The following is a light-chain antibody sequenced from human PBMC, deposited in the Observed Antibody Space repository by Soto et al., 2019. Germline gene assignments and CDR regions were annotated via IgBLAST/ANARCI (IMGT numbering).Light chain of an antibody. J-gene: IGLJ1*01. Sequence: SYELTQPPSVSVSPGQTASITCSGDKVGDKYACWYQQKPGQSPVLVIYQDSKRPSGIPERFSGSNSGNTATLTISGTQAMDEADYYCQAWDSSVQGVFGTGTKLTVL. V-gene: IGLV3-1*01. CDR1: KVGDKY. CDR2: QDS. CDR3: QAWDSSVQGV.